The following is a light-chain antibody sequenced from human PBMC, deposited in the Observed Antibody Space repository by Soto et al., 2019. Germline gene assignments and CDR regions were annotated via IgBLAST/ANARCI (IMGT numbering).Light chain of an antibody. CDR3: QEYNAWPPGT. Sequence: EIVMTQSPATLSVSSGEGITLSCRASQSVKNHLAWYQHKPGQSPWLLIYDASTRATGVPARFSAGGSGTEFTLVISSLQSEDAAVYFCQEYNAWPPGTFGQGTKVEIK. CDR2: DAS. CDR1: QSVKNH. J-gene: IGKJ1*01. V-gene: IGKV3D-15*01.